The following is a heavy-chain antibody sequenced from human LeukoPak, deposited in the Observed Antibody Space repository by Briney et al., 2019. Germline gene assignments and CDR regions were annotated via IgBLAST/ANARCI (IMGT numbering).Heavy chain of an antibody. Sequence: GASVKVSCKVSGYTLNELSIHWVRQAAGKGLEWMGGFDPEYGETVYAQKFQGRVTMAEDTSTDTAYMELCSLRSEDTAVYYCAPLDFWVPSTWGQGTLVTVSS. CDR2: FDPEYGET. J-gene: IGHJ5*02. D-gene: IGHD3-3*01. CDR1: GYTLNELS. V-gene: IGHV1-24*01. CDR3: APLDFWVPST.